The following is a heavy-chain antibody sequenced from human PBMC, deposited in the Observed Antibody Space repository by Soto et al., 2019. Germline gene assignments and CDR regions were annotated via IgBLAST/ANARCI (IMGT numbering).Heavy chain of an antibody. V-gene: IGHV1-2*04. CDR2: VNPNSGGT. CDR3: AREYYGMDV. Sequence: ASVKVSCKASGYTFTGYYMHWVRQAPGQGLEWMGWVNPNSGGTNYAQKFQGWVTMTRDTSISTAYMELNSVTPEDTAVYYCAREYYGMDVWGQGTTVTVSS. J-gene: IGHJ6*02. CDR1: GYTFTGYY.